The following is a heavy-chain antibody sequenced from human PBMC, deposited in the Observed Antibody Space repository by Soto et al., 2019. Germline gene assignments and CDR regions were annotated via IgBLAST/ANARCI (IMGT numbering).Heavy chain of an antibody. CDR2: INAGNGNT. J-gene: IGHJ2*01. CDR3: ARELVAAAGPNWYFDL. V-gene: IGHV1-3*01. D-gene: IGHD6-13*01. Sequence: GASVKVSCKASGYTFTSYAMHWVRQAPGQRLEWMGWINAGNGNTKYSQKFQGRVTITRDTSASTAYMELSSLRSEDTAVYYCARELVAAAGPNWYFDLWGRGTLVTVYS. CDR1: GYTFTSYA.